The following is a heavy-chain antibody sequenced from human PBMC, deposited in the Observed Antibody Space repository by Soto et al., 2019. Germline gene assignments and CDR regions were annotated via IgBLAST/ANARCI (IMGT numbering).Heavy chain of an antibody. CDR2: IWYDGSNK. D-gene: IGHD1-26*01. V-gene: IGHV3-33*01. J-gene: IGHJ4*02. CDR3: ARASGSCYGVY. CDR1: GFTFRRYG. Sequence: QVQLVESGGGVVQPGRSLRLSCAASGFTFRRYGMHWVRQAPGKGLEWVAVIWYDGSNKYYADSVKGRFTISRDNSKNALYLQMNSLRAEDTAMYYCARASGSCYGVYWGQGTLVTVPS.